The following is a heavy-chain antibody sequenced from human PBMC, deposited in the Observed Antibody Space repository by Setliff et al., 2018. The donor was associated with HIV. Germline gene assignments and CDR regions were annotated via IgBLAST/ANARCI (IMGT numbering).Heavy chain of an antibody. CDR2: IHNSGTT. V-gene: IGHV4-30-4*08. CDR1: DASITADTFY. Sequence: SETLSLTCTVSDASITADTFYWNWLRQPPGKGPEWIGYIHNSGTTHYNPAFESRLIISLDMSNNRFSLNLASVTAADTAVYYCARGTRYNGDGNPYLRRQPMVQGIETNFDYWGQGTQVTVSS. D-gene: IGHD3-10*01. J-gene: IGHJ4*02. CDR3: ARGTRYNGDGNPYLRRQPMVQGIETNFDY.